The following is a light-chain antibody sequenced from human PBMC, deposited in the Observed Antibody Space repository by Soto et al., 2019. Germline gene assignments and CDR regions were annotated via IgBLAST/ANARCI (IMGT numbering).Light chain of an antibody. J-gene: IGKJ2*01. CDR2: RAS. Sequence: DIVMTQSPATLSVSPGEGATLSCRASQSVSSNLAWYQQKPGQAPRLLIYRASTRATGIPARFSGSGSGTEFTLTISSLQSEDFAVYYCQQYNNWLYTFGQGTKLEIK. CDR3: QQYNNWLYT. CDR1: QSVSSN. V-gene: IGKV3-15*01.